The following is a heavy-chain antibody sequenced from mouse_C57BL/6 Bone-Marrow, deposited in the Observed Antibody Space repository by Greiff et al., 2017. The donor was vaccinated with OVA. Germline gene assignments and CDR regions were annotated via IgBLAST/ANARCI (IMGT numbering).Heavy chain of an antibody. D-gene: IGHD4-1*01. CDR1: GYTFTDYE. CDR2: IDPETGGT. Sequence: QVQLKESGAELVRPGASVTLSCKASGYTFTDYEMHWVKQTPVHGLEWIGAIDPETGGTAYNQKFKGKAILTADKSSSTAYMELRSLTSEDSAVYYCTRPVGRRAMDYWGQGTSVTVSS. J-gene: IGHJ4*01. CDR3: TRPVGRRAMDY. V-gene: IGHV1-15*01.